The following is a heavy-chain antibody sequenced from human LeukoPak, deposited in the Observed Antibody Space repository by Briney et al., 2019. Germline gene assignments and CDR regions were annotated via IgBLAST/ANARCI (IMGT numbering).Heavy chain of an antibody. J-gene: IGHJ4*02. CDR2: IYSGGST. Sequence: GGSLRLSCAASGFTVSSNYMSWVRQAPGKGLEWVSVIYSGGSTYYADSVKGRFTISRDNSKNTLYLQMNSLRAEDTAVYYCVKTGPRDTAMSHFDYWGQGTLVTVSS. CDR1: GFTVSSNY. D-gene: IGHD5-18*01. V-gene: IGHV3-53*01. CDR3: VKTGPRDTAMSHFDY.